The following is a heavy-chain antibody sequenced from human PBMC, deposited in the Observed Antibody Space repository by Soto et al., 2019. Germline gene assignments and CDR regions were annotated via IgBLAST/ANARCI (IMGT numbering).Heavy chain of an antibody. Sequence: SETLSLTCAVSGGSISSYYWSWIRQPPGKGLEWIGYINYSGSTTYNPSLRSRVTISVDTSKNQLSLKLSSVTAADTAVYYCARHVNRGAIFDYWGQGTLVTVSS. CDR2: INYSGST. V-gene: IGHV4-59*08. CDR1: GGSISSYY. CDR3: ARHVNRGAIFDY. J-gene: IGHJ4*02. D-gene: IGHD3-3*01.